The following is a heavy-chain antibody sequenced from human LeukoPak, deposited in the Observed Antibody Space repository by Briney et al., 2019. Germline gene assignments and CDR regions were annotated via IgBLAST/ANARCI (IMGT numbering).Heavy chain of an antibody. V-gene: IGHV1-2*02. CDR2: INPNSGGT. Sequence: ASVTVSCKASGYTFTGYYMHWVRQAPGQGLEWMGWINPNSGGTNYARKFQVRVTITWDTSISTAYLELTRLRVDDTAVYYCACDYGAPFPFDYWGQGTLVTVSS. J-gene: IGHJ4*02. CDR3: ACDYGAPFPFDY. D-gene: IGHD4/OR15-4a*01. CDR1: GYTFTGYY.